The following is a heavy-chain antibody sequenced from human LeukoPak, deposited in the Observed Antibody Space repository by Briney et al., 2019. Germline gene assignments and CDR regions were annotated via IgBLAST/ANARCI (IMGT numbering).Heavy chain of an antibody. J-gene: IGHJ5*02. CDR1: GYTFTSYY. Sequence: GASVKVSCKASGYTFTSYYMHWVRQAPGQGLEWMGIINPSGGSTSYAQKFQGRVTMTRDTSTSTVYMELSRLRSDDTAVYYCARSLLRLGGYNWFDPWGQGTLVTVSS. D-gene: IGHD3-3*01. V-gene: IGHV1-46*01. CDR3: ARSLLRLGGYNWFDP. CDR2: INPSGGST.